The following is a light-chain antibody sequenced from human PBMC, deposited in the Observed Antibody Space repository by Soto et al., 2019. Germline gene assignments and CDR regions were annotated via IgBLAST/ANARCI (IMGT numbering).Light chain of an antibody. CDR3: QQYGRP. Sequence: IVLTQSPLIVCLCQGERAYLSCRASQSVSSDYLAWYQHKPGQAPRLLIHGASSRATGIPDRFSGSGSGTDFTLTISRLEPEDFGVYYCQQYGRPFGQATKVDIK. V-gene: IGKV3-20*01. CDR1: QSVSSDY. CDR2: GAS. J-gene: IGKJ1*01.